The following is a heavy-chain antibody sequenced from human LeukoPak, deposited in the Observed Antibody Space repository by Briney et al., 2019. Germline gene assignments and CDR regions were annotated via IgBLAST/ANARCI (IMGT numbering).Heavy chain of an antibody. V-gene: IGHV1-24*01. Sequence: ASVKVSCKASGYTFTSYYMHWVRQAPGKGLEWTGGFDPEDGETIYAQKFQGRVTMTEDTSTDTAYMELSSLRSEDTAVYYCATGEQWLVGRFDYWGQGTLVTVSS. D-gene: IGHD6-19*01. J-gene: IGHJ4*02. CDR2: FDPEDGET. CDR1: GYTFTSYY. CDR3: ATGEQWLVGRFDY.